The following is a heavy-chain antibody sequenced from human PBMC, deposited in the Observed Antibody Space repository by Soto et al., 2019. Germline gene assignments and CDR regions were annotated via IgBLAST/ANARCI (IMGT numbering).Heavy chain of an antibody. CDR1: GGTFSRYT. CDR2: ITPMFGTP. V-gene: IGHV1-69*13. J-gene: IGHJ4*02. Sequence: SVKVSCKASGGTFSRYTITWVRQAPGQGLEWMGGITPMFGTPNYAQKFQGRVTITADESTSTAYMELSSLRSEDTAMYYCAGDGTLYASSAYYYLYWGQGTLVTVSS. D-gene: IGHD3-22*01. CDR3: AGDGTLYASSAYYYLY.